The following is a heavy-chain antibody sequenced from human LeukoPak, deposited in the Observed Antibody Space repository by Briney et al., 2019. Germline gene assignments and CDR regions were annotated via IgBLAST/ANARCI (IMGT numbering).Heavy chain of an antibody. CDR2: TRFDGNFK. CDR3: AKEREDLVVVAAAMRGYI. Sequence: PGGSLRLSCAASGFTVSSYGKHWVRQAPGEGLEWVAFTRFDGNFKYYADSVKGRFTISRDNSKNTVFLQMNSLRPEDTAVYYCAKEREDLVVVAAAMRGYIWDQGTLVTVSS. V-gene: IGHV3-30*02. D-gene: IGHD2-2*01. J-gene: IGHJ4*02. CDR1: GFTVSSYG.